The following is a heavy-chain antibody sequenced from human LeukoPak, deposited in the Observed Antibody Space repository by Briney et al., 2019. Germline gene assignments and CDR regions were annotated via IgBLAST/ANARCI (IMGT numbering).Heavy chain of an antibody. CDR3: AKGPGAAVAKRYIQH. CDR2: ISWDSGNS. D-gene: IGHD6-19*01. V-gene: IGHV3-43*01. J-gene: IGHJ1*01. Sequence: GGSLRLSCAASGFTFKDYAMHWVRQVPGKGLEWVSLISWDSGNSYYADSVRGRFTISRDNSKSSLSLQMNSLRTEDTALYYCAKGPGAAVAKRYIQHWGQGTLVTVSS. CDR1: GFTFKDYA.